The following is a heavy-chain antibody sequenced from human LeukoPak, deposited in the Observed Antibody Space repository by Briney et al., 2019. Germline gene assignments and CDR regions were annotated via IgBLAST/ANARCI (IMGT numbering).Heavy chain of an antibody. CDR3: AKDDAWLRFGE. CDR2: ISPSGDIT. CDR1: GFTFSNHG. D-gene: IGHD3-10*01. Sequence: AGGTLRLSCAASGFTFSNHGMNWVRQAPGKGLEWVSGISPSGDITYYADSVKGRFTISRDNSKNMVYLQVISLTAEDTAVYYCAKDDAWLRFGEWSQGTLVTVSA. J-gene: IGHJ4*02. V-gene: IGHV3-23*01.